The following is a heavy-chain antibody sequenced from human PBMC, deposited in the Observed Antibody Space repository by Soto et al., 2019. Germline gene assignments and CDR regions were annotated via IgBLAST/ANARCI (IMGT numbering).Heavy chain of an antibody. J-gene: IGHJ1*01. V-gene: IGHV1-46*01. D-gene: IGHD2-15*01. CDR1: GYTFTTNY. CDR2: INPSGGAT. CDR3: AKDASRNCSGGSCYSGSIAYFQH. Sequence: ASVKVSCKASGYTFTTNYLHWVRQAPGQGLEWMGKINPSGGATTSAQKFQGRVTMTRDTSTSTVSMELNSLRAEDTAVYYCAKDASRNCSGGSCYSGSIAYFQHWGQGTLVTVSS.